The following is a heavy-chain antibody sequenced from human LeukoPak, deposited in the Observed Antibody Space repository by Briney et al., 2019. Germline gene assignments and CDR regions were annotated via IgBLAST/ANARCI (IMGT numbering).Heavy chain of an antibody. Sequence: SETLSLTCAVYGGSFSGYYWSWIRQPPGKGLEWIGKINHSGSTNYNPSLKSRVTISVDTSKNQFSLKLSSVTAADTAVYYCARALLRFANGFDYWGQGTLVTVSS. D-gene: IGHD3-10*01. CDR3: ARALLRFANGFDY. J-gene: IGHJ4*02. V-gene: IGHV4-34*01. CDR1: GGSFSGYY. CDR2: INHSGST.